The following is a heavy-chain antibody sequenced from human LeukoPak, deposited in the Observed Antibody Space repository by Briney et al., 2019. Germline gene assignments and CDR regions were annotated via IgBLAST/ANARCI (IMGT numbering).Heavy chain of an antibody. D-gene: IGHD6-19*01. CDR3: AKDIGPMAVAAIH. CDR2: ISWNSGSI. J-gene: IGHJ4*02. CDR1: DFTFDVYA. V-gene: IGHV3-9*01. Sequence: GGSLRPSFAASDFTFDVYAMNWVRQAPGKGLEWVSGISWNSGSIGYADSVKGRFTISRDNAKNSLYLQMNSLRAEDTALYYCAKDIGPMAVAAIHWGQGTLVTVSS.